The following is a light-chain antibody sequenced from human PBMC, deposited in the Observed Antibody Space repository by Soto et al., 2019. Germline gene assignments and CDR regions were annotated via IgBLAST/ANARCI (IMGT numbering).Light chain of an antibody. J-gene: IGKJ1*01. CDR1: QSISSW. CDR2: KAS. V-gene: IGKV1-5*03. CDR3: QHYNSYSST. Sequence: DIQMTQSPSTLSASVGDRVTITCRASQSISSWLAWYQQKPGKAPKRLIYKASTLESGVPSRIGGSGSGTEFTLTISSLQPDDFATEYCQHYNSYSSTFGQGTKVEIK.